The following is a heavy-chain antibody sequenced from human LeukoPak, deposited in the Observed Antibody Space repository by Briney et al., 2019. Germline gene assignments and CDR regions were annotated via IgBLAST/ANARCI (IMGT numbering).Heavy chain of an antibody. J-gene: IGHJ4*02. CDR1: GGSISSSSYY. D-gene: IGHD4-17*01. CDR2: IYYSGST. CDR3: ARDRRGTVF. V-gene: IGHV4-39*07. Sequence: SETLFLTCTVSGGSISSSSYYWGWIRQPPGKGLEWIGSIYYSGSTYYNPSLKSRVTISVDTSKNQFSLKLSSVTAADTAVYYCARDRRGTVFWGQGTLVTVSS.